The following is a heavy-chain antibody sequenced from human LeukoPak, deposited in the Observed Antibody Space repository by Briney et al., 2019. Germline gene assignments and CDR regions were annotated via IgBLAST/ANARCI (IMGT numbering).Heavy chain of an antibody. D-gene: IGHD2-21*01. CDR2: IKQDGSEK. V-gene: IGHV3-7*01. CDR1: GFTFSSYW. Sequence: GGSLRLSCAASGFTFSSYWMSWVRQAPGKGLEWVANIKQDGSEKYYVDSVKGRFTISRDNAKNSLYLQMNNLRAEDTAVYYCARPRGCGSARCNNFDYWGQGTLVTVSS. J-gene: IGHJ4*02. CDR3: ARPRGCGSARCNNFDY.